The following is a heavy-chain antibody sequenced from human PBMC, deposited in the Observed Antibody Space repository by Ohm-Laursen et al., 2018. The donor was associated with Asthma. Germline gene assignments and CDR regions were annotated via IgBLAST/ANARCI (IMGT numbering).Heavy chain of an antibody. CDR3: AKDLESESDILTGYYYYYGMDV. CDR1: GFTFGSYG. CDR2: ISYDGSNK. J-gene: IGHJ6*02. V-gene: IGHV3-30*18. D-gene: IGHD3-9*01. Sequence: SLRLSCAASGFTFGSYGMHWVRRAPGKGLEWVAVISYDGSNKYYVDSVKGRFTISRDNSKNTLYLQMNSLRPEDTAVYYCAKDLESESDILTGYYYYYGMDVWGQGTTVTVSS.